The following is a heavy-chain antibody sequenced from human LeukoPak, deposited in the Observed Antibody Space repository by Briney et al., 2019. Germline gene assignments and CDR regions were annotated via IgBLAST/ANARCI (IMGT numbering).Heavy chain of an antibody. V-gene: IGHV3-23*01. Sequence: GGSLRLSCAASGFTFSSYWMSWVRQAPGKGLEWVSAISGSGGSTYYADSVKGRFTISRDNSKNTLYLQMNSLRAEDTAVYYCAKFSSSSSTHDYWGQGTLVTVSS. J-gene: IGHJ4*02. CDR2: ISGSGGST. D-gene: IGHD6-6*01. CDR1: GFTFSSYW. CDR3: AKFSSSSSTHDY.